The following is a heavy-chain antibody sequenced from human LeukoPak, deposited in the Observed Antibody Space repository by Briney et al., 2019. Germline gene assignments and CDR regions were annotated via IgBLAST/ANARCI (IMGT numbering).Heavy chain of an antibody. CDR2: ISSSSSYI. V-gene: IGHV3-21*01. CDR3: ASTKNEYDSDAFDI. Sequence: GGSLRLSCAASGFTFSSYSMNWVRQAPGKGLEWVSSISSSSSYIYYADSVKGRFTISRDNAKNSLCLQMNSLRAEDTAVYYCASTKNEYDSDAFDIWGQGTMVTVSS. J-gene: IGHJ3*02. D-gene: IGHD3-22*01. CDR1: GFTFSSYS.